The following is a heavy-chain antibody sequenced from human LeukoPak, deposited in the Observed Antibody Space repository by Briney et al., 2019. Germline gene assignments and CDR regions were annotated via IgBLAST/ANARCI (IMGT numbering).Heavy chain of an antibody. V-gene: IGHV3-23*01. D-gene: IGHD6-13*01. CDR2: IRIGGGGT. CDR1: GFDLTTYA. J-gene: IGHJ5*02. Sequence: GGSLRLSCAASGFDLTTYALTWVRQAPAKGLEWVSSIRIGGGGTYYADSVKGRFTISRDNSENTLHLQMNNLRVEDTARYFCARCMVLSQGWCNWFDPWGQGTLVAVSS. CDR3: ARCMVLSQGWCNWFDP.